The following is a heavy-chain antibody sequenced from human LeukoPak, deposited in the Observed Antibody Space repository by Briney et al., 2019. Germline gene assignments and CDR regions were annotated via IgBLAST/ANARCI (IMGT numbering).Heavy chain of an antibody. CDR1: GFTFSSYS. Sequence: GGSLRLSCAASGFTFSSYSMNWVRQAPGKGLEWVSSISGSSSYIYYADSVKGRFTISRDNAKNSLYLQMNSLRAEDTAVYYCARDTYGSGSYSGYWGQGTLVTVSS. J-gene: IGHJ4*02. V-gene: IGHV3-21*01. CDR2: ISGSSSYI. D-gene: IGHD3-10*01. CDR3: ARDTYGSGSYSGY.